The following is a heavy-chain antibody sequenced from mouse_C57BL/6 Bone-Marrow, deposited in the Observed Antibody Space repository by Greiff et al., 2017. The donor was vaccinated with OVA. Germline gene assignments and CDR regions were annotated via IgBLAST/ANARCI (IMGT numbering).Heavy chain of an antibody. V-gene: IGHV14-2*01. CDR2: IDPEDGDT. CDR3: AMDGYWDAMDY. J-gene: IGHJ4*01. CDR1: GFNIKDYY. D-gene: IGHD2-3*01. Sequence: EVQLQQSGAELVKPGASVKLSCTASGFNIKDYYMHWVKQRTEQGLEWIGRIDPEDGDTKYAPKFQGKATITADTSSNTAYLQLSSLTSEDTAVYYCAMDGYWDAMDYWGQGTSVTVSS.